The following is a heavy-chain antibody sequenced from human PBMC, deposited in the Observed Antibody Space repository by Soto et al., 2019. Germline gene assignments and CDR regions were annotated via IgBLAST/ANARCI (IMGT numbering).Heavy chain of an antibody. CDR1: GFTFSSYG. J-gene: IGHJ4*02. Sequence: QVQLVESGGGVVQPGRSLRLSCAASGFTFSSYGMQWVRQAPGKGLEWVAAIWYDGSNNYYAASVKGLFTISRDNSKNTLYLQRNSLRAEDTAVYYCAREGGYDFWSAYDFDYWGQGTLVTVSS. CDR2: IWYDGSNN. CDR3: AREGGYDFWSAYDFDY. V-gene: IGHV3-33*01. D-gene: IGHD3-3*01.